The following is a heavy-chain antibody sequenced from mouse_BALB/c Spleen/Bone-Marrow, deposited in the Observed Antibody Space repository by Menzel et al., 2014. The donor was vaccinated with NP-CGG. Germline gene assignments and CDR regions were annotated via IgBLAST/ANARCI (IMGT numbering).Heavy chain of an antibody. CDR2: ISSGGSYT. V-gene: IGHV5-9-1*01. J-gene: IGHJ2*01. CDR1: GFTFSSYA. CDR3: ARRDGYLDY. D-gene: IGHD2-3*01. Sequence: EVMLVESGGGLVKPGGSLKLSCAASGFTFSSYAMSWVRQTPEKRLEWVATISSGGSYTYYPDSVKGRFTISRDNAKNTLYLQMSSLRSEDTAMYYCARRDGYLDYCGQGTTLTVSS.